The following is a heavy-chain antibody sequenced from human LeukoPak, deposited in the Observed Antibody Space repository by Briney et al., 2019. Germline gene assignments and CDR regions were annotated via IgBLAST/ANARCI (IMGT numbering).Heavy chain of an antibody. Sequence: PSETLSLTCTVSGSSISSGDYYWSWIRQPPGKGLEWIGYIYYSGSTYYNPSLKSRVTISVDTSKNQFSLKLSSVTAADTAVYYCAREDYGGALDIWGQGTMVTVSS. V-gene: IGHV4-30-4*08. CDR3: AREDYGGALDI. CDR2: IYYSGST. J-gene: IGHJ3*02. D-gene: IGHD4-17*01. CDR1: GSSISSGDYY.